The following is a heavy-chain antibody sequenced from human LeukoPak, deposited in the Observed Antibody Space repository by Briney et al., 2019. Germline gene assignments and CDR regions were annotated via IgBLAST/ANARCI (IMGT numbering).Heavy chain of an antibody. D-gene: IGHD3-22*01. V-gene: IGHV1-18*01. CDR2: ISAYNGNT. Sequence: ASVKVSCKASGYTFTSYSISWVRQAPGQGLEWMGWISAYNGNTNYAQYLQGRVTMTTDTSTSTAYMDLRSLRSDDTAVYYCARGFITLGYFDYWGQGTLVTVSS. CDR1: GYTFTSYS. CDR3: ARGFITLGYFDY. J-gene: IGHJ4*02.